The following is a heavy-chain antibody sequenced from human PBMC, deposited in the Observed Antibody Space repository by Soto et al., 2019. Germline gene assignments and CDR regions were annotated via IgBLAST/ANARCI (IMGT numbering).Heavy chain of an antibody. D-gene: IGHD3-10*01. CDR3: AREYGSGSSPPWFDP. V-gene: IGHV3-20*01. J-gene: IGHJ5*02. CDR2: VNSNGDKT. CDR1: GFTFDDYG. Sequence: EVQLVESGGGVVWPGGSPRLSCAASGFTFDDYGMSWVRQVPGKGLEWVSGVNSNGDKTGYADSVKGRFTISRDNAKNSLYLQMNSLRVEDTALYHCAREYGSGSSPPWFDPWGQGTLVTVSS.